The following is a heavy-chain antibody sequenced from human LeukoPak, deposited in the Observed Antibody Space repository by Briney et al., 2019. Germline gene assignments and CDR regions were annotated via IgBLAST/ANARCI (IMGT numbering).Heavy chain of an antibody. CDR2: IWHDGSKK. D-gene: IGHD6-19*01. J-gene: IGHJ6*02. Sequence: PGMSLRLSCGASGIMFSDYGMHWVRQAPGKGLEWVAVIWHDGSKKFYVDSVKGRFTVSRDNSKSTFDLQMESLRVEDTAVYYCARDHRAIAVAGTGIYYYYGMDVWGQGTTVTVS. V-gene: IGHV3-33*01. CDR3: ARDHRAIAVAGTGIYYYYGMDV. CDR1: GIMFSDYG.